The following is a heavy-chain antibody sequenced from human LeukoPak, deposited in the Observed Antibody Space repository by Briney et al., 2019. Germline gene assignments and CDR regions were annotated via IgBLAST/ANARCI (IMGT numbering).Heavy chain of an antibody. J-gene: IGHJ4*02. CDR1: GFTFSSYA. V-gene: IGHV3-23*01. Sequence: GGSLRLSCAASGFTFSSYAMSWVRQAPGKGLEWVSAISGSGGSTYYADSVKGRFTISRDNSKNTLYLQMISLRAEDTAVYYCAKDMGYYDSSGYYYGFDYWGQGTLVTVSS. D-gene: IGHD3-22*01. CDR3: AKDMGYYDSSGYYYGFDY. CDR2: ISGSGGST.